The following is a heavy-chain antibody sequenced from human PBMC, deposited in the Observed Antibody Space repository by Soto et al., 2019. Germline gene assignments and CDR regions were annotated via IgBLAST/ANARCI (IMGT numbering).Heavy chain of an antibody. CDR1: GGSISSYY. CDR2: IYYSGST. Sequence: SETLSLTCTVSGGSISSYYWSWIRQPPGKGLEWIGYIYYSGSTNYNPSLKSRVTISVDTSKNQFSLKLSSLTAADTAVYYCARDTSGWYVGGPNGSEGRNYYYYGMDVWGQGTTVTVSS. V-gene: IGHV4-59*01. CDR3: ARDTSGWYVGGPNGSEGRNYYYYGMDV. D-gene: IGHD6-19*01. J-gene: IGHJ6*02.